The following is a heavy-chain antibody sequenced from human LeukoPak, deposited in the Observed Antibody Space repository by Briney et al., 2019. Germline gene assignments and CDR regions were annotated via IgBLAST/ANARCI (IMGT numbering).Heavy chain of an antibody. CDR3: ARGWDAFDI. J-gene: IGHJ3*02. CDR1: GFSVSINY. Sequence: GGSLRLSCAVSGFSVSINYMSWVRQAPGKGLEWVSDIHSGGNTDYADSVKGRFTISRHNSNNTLYLHMNRLTPEDTAVYHCARGWDAFDIWGQGTMVTVSS. CDR2: IHSGGNT. V-gene: IGHV3-53*04.